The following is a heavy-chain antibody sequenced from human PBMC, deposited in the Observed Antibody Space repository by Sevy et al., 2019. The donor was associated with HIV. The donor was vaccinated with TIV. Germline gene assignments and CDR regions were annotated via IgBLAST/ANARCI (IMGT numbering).Heavy chain of an antibody. Sequence: GGSLRLSCAASGFTLSDYAMHWVRQAPGKGLEYVSGISSHGGYIFYANSVKGRFPISRDTSKKTPYLQMGSRRGEDMAVYYCAREDRAESGTGGFDICGLGTLFTVSS. V-gene: IGHV3-64*01. D-gene: IGHD1-1*01. CDR1: GFTLSDYA. J-gene: IGHJ4*02. CDR3: AREDRAESGTGGFDI. CDR2: ISSHGGYI.